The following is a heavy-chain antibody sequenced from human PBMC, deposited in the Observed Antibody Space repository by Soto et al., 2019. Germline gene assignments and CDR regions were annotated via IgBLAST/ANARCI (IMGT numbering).Heavy chain of an antibody. Sequence: SPTLSLTCAISGDSVSRNSGAWNWIRQSPSGGLQWLGRTYYRSKWYSEYAPSVKSRITINPDTAKNQLALQLKSVTPDDSGVYYCARGNWNDQGYYYVINVYAQPITVTVSS. J-gene: IGHJ6*02. D-gene: IGHD1-1*01. V-gene: IGHV6-1*01. CDR1: GDSVSRNSGA. CDR2: TYYRSKWYS. CDR3: ARGNWNDQGYYYVINV.